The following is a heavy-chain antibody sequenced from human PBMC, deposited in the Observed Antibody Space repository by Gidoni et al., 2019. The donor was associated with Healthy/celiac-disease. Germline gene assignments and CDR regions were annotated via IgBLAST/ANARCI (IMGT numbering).Heavy chain of an antibody. CDR2: IKSKTDGGTT. V-gene: IGHV3-15*01. J-gene: IGHJ4*02. CDR3: TTGVTGTPLDY. D-gene: IGHD1-7*01. CDR1: GFTFSNAW. Sequence: VKLVEDGGGLGKPGGSLRLACAASGFTFSNAWMSWVRQAPGKGLEWVGRIKSKTDGGTTDYAAPVKGRFTISRDHSKNTLYLQMNSLKPEDTAVYYCTTGVTGTPLDYWGQGTLVTVSS.